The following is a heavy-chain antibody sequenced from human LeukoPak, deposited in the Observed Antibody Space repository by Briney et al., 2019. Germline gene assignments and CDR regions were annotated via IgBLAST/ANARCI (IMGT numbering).Heavy chain of an antibody. V-gene: IGHV3-33*01. CDR2: IWYDGSNK. J-gene: IGHJ4*02. D-gene: IGHD3-22*01. CDR3: ARARGPTMIVNYFDY. Sequence: GGSLRLSCAASGFTFSSYGMHWVRQAPGKGLEWVAVIWYDGSNKYYADSVKGRFTISRDNSENTLYLQMNSLRAEDTAVYYCARARGPTMIVNYFDYWGQGTLVTVSS. CDR1: GFTFSSYG.